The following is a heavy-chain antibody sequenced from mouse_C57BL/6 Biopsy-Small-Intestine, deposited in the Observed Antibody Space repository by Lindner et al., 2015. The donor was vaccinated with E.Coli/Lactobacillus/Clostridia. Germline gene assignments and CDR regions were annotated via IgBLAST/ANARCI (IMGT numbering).Heavy chain of an antibody. D-gene: IGHD1-1*01. CDR2: ISSGSSTI. Sequence: VQLQESGGGLVKPGGSLKLSCAASGFTFSDYGMHWVRQAPEKGLEWVAYISSGSSTIYYADTVKVRFTISRDNAKNTLFLQMTSLRSEDTAMYYCASSSYGWFAYWGQGTLVTVSA. J-gene: IGHJ3*01. CDR1: GFTFSDYG. CDR3: ASSSYGWFAY. V-gene: IGHV5-17*01.